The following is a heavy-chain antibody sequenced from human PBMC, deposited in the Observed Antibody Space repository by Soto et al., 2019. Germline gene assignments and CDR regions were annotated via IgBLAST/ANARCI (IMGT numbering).Heavy chain of an antibody. CDR1: GGSFISYY. V-gene: IGHV4-34*01. CDR2: INHRGDT. CDR3: ATYEYRTSLYGIDV. D-gene: IGHD5-12*01. Sequence: AETRSLTCAVYGGSFISYYWSWIRQSPGNWLEWIVEINHRGDTTYNPSLTSRVTISLDSSKQQFSLILSSVTAADAAIYYCATYEYRTSLYGIDVWGQGATVTVSS. J-gene: IGHJ6*02.